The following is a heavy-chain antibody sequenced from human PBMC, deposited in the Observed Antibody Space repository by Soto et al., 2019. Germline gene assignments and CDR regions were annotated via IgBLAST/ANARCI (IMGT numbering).Heavy chain of an antibody. J-gene: IGHJ4*02. D-gene: IGHD3-22*01. CDR3: AHRLYDSSRYPFDY. Sequence: SGPTLVNPTQTLMLTCTFSGFSLSTSGVGVAWIRQPPGKALEWLALIYWDDDKRYSPSLKNRLTVTKDTSKNQVVLIMTNMDPVDTATYYCAHRLYDSSRYPFDYCGQGTLVPVSS. CDR1: GFSLSTSGVG. V-gene: IGHV2-5*02. CDR2: IYWDDDK.